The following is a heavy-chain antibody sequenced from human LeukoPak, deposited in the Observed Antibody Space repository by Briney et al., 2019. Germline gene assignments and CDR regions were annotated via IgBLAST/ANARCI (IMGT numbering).Heavy chain of an antibody. Sequence: GGSLRLSCAASGFTFSSYAMHWVRQAPGKGLEWVAVISYDGSNKYYADSVKGRFTISRDNSKNTLYLQMNSLRAEDTAVYYCARELHYDFWSGYYFGSSIYYYYGMDVWGQGTTVTVSS. D-gene: IGHD3-3*01. V-gene: IGHV3-30-3*01. J-gene: IGHJ6*02. CDR1: GFTFSSYA. CDR2: ISYDGSNK. CDR3: ARELHYDFWSGYYFGSSIYYYYGMDV.